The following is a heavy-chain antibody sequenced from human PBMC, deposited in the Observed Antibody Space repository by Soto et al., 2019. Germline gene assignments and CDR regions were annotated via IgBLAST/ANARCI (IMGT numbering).Heavy chain of an antibody. CDR2: IIPILGIA. Sequence: GASVKVSCKASGYTFTNYGISWVRQAPGQGLEWMGRIIPILGIANYAQKFQGRVTITADKSTSTAYVELSSLRSEDTAVYYCAFGRVVVAATRYYYYGMDVWGQGTTVTVSS. CDR3: AFGRVVVAATRYYYYGMDV. J-gene: IGHJ6*02. D-gene: IGHD2-15*01. V-gene: IGHV1-69*04. CDR1: GYTFTNYG.